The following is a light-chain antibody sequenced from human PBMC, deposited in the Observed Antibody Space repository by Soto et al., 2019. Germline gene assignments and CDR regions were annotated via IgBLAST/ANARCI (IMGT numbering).Light chain of an antibody. CDR1: SNDVGGYNY. V-gene: IGLV2-8*01. J-gene: IGLJ1*01. CDR3: SSFAVGNSFV. CDR2: EVN. Sequence: QSVLTQPPSAPRSPGQSVTISRTGTSNDVGGYNYVSWYQQHPGKAPKLMIYEVNKRPSGVPDRFSGSKSGNTASLTVSGLQAEDEADYYCSSFAVGNSFVFGTGTKVTVL.